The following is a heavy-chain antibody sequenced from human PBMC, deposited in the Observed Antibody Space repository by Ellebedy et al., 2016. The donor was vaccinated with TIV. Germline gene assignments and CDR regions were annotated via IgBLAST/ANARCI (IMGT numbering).Heavy chain of an antibody. D-gene: IGHD3-10*01. Sequence: SETLSLTXTVSGGSISSYYWSWIRQPPGKGLEWIGYIYYSGSTNYNPSLKSRVTISVDTSKNQFSLKLSSVTAADTAVYYCARASGGYLWFGELVFDYWGQGTLVTVSS. CDR3: ARASGGYLWFGELVFDY. V-gene: IGHV4-59*01. CDR1: GGSISSYY. CDR2: IYYSGST. J-gene: IGHJ4*02.